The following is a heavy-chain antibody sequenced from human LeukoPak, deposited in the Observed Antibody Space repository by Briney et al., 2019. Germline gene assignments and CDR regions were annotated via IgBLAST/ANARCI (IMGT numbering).Heavy chain of an antibody. CDR2: ISSSGRTI. Sequence: GGSLRLSCAASGFTFSSYWMSWVRQAPGKGLEWVSHISSSGRTIYYADSVKGRFTISRDNAKNSLYLQMNSLRAEDTAVYYCARDHRIWFGEYYYGMDVWGQGTTVTVSS. CDR1: GFTFSSYW. V-gene: IGHV3-48*04. J-gene: IGHJ6*02. D-gene: IGHD3-10*01. CDR3: ARDHRIWFGEYYYGMDV.